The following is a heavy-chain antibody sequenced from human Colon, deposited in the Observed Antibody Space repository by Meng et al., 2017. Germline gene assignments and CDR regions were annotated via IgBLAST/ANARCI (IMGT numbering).Heavy chain of an antibody. D-gene: IGHD2-15*01. Sequence: PSGHLTPSGAGTGECCCNYFRNWIRRPPGKGLEWIAEISQGGSTTYNPSLKSRVTISLDMSKNQFSLNLTSVTAADTAVYYCARGLGTIQRGYCSGGSCSSNYWGQRTLVTVSS. J-gene: IGHJ4*02. CDR2: ISQGGST. V-gene: IGHV4-34*01. CDR3: ARGLGTIQRGYCSGGSCSSNY. CDR1: GECCCNYF.